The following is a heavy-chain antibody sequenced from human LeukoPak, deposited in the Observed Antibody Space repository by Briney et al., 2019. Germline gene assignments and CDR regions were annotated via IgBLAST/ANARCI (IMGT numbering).Heavy chain of an antibody. CDR1: GFAFSSYG. Sequence: GGSLRLSCAASGFAFSSYGMHWVRQAPGKGLEWVAVISYDGSNKYYADSVKGRFTISRDNSKNTLYLQMNSLRAEDTAVYYCAKSAYMVRGVIDYWGQGTLVTVSS. CDR3: AKSAYMVRGVIDY. V-gene: IGHV3-30*18. D-gene: IGHD3-10*01. CDR2: ISYDGSNK. J-gene: IGHJ4*02.